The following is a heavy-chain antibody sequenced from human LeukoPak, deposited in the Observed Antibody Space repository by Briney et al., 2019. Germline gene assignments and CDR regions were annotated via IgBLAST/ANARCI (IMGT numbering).Heavy chain of an antibody. CDR3: AREAGATEGYYYYYMDV. V-gene: IGHV4-59*01. J-gene: IGHJ6*03. Sequence: SETLSLTCTVSGGSISSYYWSWIRQPPGKGLEWIGYIYYSGGTNYNPTLKSRVTISVDTSKNQFSLKLSSVTAADTAVYYCAREAGATEGYYYYYMDVWGKGTTVTVSS. CDR2: IYYSGGT. D-gene: IGHD1-26*01. CDR1: GGSISSYY.